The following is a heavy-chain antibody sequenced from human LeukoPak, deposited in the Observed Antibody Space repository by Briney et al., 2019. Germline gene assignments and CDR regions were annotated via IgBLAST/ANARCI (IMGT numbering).Heavy chain of an antibody. Sequence: PGRSLRLSCAASGFTFSTYGMHWVRQAPGKGLEWVAVISYDGSNKYYADSVKGRFTISRDNSKNTPYLQMNSLRAEDTAVYYCAKDFRVFQLRSYYYMDVWGKGTTVTVSS. D-gene: IGHD4-17*01. CDR2: ISYDGSNK. CDR3: AKDFRVFQLRSYYYMDV. J-gene: IGHJ6*03. CDR1: GFTFSTYG. V-gene: IGHV3-30*18.